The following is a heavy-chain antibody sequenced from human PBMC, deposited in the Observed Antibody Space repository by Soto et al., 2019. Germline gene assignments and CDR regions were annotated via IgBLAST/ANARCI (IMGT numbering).Heavy chain of an antibody. CDR2: ISGSGGST. V-gene: IGHV3-23*01. D-gene: IGHD2-2*01. CDR1: GFTFSNYA. Sequence: EVQLLESGGGLVQPGGSLRLSCAASGFTFSNYAMSWVRQAPGKGLEWVSAISGSGGSTYYADSVKGRFTISRDNSKNTLYLQMNSLRAEDTAVYNCTKGVVPADLVWFDPWGQGTLVTVSS. CDR3: TKGVVPADLVWFDP. J-gene: IGHJ5*02.